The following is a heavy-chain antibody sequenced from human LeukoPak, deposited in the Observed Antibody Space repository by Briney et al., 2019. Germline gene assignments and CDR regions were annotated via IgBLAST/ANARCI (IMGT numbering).Heavy chain of an antibody. CDR2: MSSSSSYI. CDR1: GFTFSSYS. Sequence: GGSLRLSCAASGFTFSSYSMNWVRQAPGKGLEWVSSMSSSSSYIYYADSVKGRFTISRDNAKNSLYLQMNSLRAEDTAVYYCAREVTIFGVVIAHYYYYYMDVWGKGTTVTVSS. CDR3: AREVTIFGVVIAHYYYYYMDV. D-gene: IGHD3-3*01. V-gene: IGHV3-21*01. J-gene: IGHJ6*03.